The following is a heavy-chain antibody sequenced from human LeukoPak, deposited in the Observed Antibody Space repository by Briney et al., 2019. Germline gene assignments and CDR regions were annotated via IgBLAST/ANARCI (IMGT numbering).Heavy chain of an antibody. CDR3: ASEGVAGTPGYAFDI. D-gene: IGHD6-19*01. CDR1: AFTFSSYG. Sequence: GGSLRLSCAASAFTFSSYGMHWVRQAPGKGLEWVAVIWYDGSNKYYADSVKGRFTISRDNSKNTLYLQMNSLRAEDTAVYYCASEGVAGTPGYAFDIWGQGTMVTVSS. V-gene: IGHV3-33*01. J-gene: IGHJ3*02. CDR2: IWYDGSNK.